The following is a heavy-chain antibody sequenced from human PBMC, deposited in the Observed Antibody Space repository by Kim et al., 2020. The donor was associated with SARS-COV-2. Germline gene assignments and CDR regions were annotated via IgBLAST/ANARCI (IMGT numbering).Heavy chain of an antibody. CDR2: AGKGDT. CDR3: ARTTDF. J-gene: IGHJ4*02. Sequence: AGKGDTKYSTKFQGRVTLARDTSARTHYLGLSSLTSEDTAVYYCARTTDFWGQGTLVTVSS. D-gene: IGHD3-3*01. V-gene: IGHV1-3*01.